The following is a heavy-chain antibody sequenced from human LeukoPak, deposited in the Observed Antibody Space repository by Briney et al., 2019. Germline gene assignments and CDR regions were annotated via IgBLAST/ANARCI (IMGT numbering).Heavy chain of an antibody. CDR3: LAAAGTIG. J-gene: IGHJ4*02. CDR2: VNNDGSTT. D-gene: IGHD6-13*01. Sequence: GGSLRLSCAASGFTFSSYWMSWVRQAPGKGLEWVSRVNNDGSTTNYADSVKGRFTISRDNTKNTLYLQMNSLRAEDTAVYFCLAAAGTIGWGQGTLVTVSS. V-gene: IGHV3-74*01. CDR1: GFTFSSYW.